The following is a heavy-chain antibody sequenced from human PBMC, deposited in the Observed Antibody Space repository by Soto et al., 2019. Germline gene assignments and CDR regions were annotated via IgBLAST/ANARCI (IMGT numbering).Heavy chain of an antibody. CDR2: IIPILATA. V-gene: IGHV1-69*08. D-gene: IGHD2-8*01. Sequence: QVQLVHSGAEVKKPGSSVKVSCKASGGIFSSNIISWVRQAPGQGLEWMGRIIPILATANYAQKFQGRITITADKSTNTAYMELSRLRSDDTAVYYCARASEDCTNGVCYKAAFDIWGQGTRVTVSS. CDR1: GGIFSSNI. J-gene: IGHJ3*02. CDR3: ARASEDCTNGVCYKAAFDI.